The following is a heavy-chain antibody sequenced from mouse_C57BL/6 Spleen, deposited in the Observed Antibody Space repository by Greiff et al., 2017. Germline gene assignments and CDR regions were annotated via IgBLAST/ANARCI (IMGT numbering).Heavy chain of an antibody. J-gene: IGHJ1*03. CDR1: GYAFSSSW. CDR2: IYPGDGDT. V-gene: IGHV1-82*01. Sequence: QVQLKQSGPELVKPGASVKISCKASGYAFSSSWMNWVKQRPGKGREWIGRIYPGDGDTNYNGKFKGKATLTADKSSSTAYMHLSSLTSEDSAVYFCASPIYYGNYPWYFDVWGTGTTVTVSS. CDR3: ASPIYYGNYPWYFDV. D-gene: IGHD2-1*01.